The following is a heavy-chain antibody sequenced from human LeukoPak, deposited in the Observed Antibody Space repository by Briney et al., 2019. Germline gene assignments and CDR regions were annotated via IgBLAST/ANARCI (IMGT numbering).Heavy chain of an antibody. CDR2: ISAYNGNT. Sequence: ASVKVSCKASGYTFTSYGISWVRQAPGQGLEWMGWISAYNGNTNYAQKFQGRVTMTEDTSTDTAYMELSSLRSEDTAVYYCATKRLRYFDWPSGYFDYWGQGTLVTVSS. CDR1: GYTFTSYG. V-gene: IGHV1-18*01. D-gene: IGHD3-9*01. CDR3: ATKRLRYFDWPSGYFDY. J-gene: IGHJ4*02.